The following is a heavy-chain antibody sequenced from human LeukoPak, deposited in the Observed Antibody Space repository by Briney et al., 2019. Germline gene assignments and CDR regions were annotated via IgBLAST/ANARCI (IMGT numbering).Heavy chain of an antibody. CDR1: GFTFDNYA. CDR3: AKGQWLLTESRFDY. J-gene: IGHJ4*02. D-gene: IGHD5-12*01. Sequence: GGSLRLSCVVSGFTFDNYAMHWVRQAPGKGLEWVSLISSEGGSTYYADSVKGRFTMSRDNSKNSLYLQMNSLRAEDTAFYYCAKGQWLLTESRFDYWGQGTLVTVSS. CDR2: ISSEGGST. V-gene: IGHV3-43D*03.